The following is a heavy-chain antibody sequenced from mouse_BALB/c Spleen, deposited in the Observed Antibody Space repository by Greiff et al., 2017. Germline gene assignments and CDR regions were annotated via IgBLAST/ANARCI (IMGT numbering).Heavy chain of an antibody. V-gene: IGHV3-6*02. CDR1: GYSITSGYY. CDR3: ARLGRAMDY. J-gene: IGHJ4*01. Sequence: DVKLVESGPGLVKPSQSLSLTCSVTGYSITSGYYWNWIRQFPGNKLEWMGYISYDGSNNYNPSLKNRISITRDTSKNQFFLKLNSVTTEDTATYYCARLGRAMDYWGQGTSVTVSS. CDR2: ISYDGSN. D-gene: IGHD4-1*01.